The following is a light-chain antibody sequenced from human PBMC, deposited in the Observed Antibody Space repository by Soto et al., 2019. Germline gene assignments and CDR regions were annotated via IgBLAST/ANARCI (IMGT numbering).Light chain of an antibody. V-gene: IGLV2-23*02. Sequence: QSVLPQPASGSGSPGQSITISCTGTSSDVGSYNLVSWYQQHPGKDPKLMIYEVSKRPSGVSNRFSGSKSGNTASLTISGLQAEDEADYYCCSYAGSSTSYVFGTGTKVTVL. CDR2: EVS. CDR3: CSYAGSSTSYV. CDR1: SSDVGSYNL. J-gene: IGLJ1*01.